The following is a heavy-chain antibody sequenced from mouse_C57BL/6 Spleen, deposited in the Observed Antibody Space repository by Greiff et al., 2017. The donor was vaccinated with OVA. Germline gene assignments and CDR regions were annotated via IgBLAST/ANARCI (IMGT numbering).Heavy chain of an antibody. CDR3: AREDYGSSYGGYYAMDY. CDR1: GYTFTSYG. J-gene: IGHJ4*01. V-gene: IGHV1-81*01. CDR2: IYPRSGNT. D-gene: IGHD1-1*01. Sequence: VQLQQSGAELARPGASVKLSCKASGYTFTSYGISWVKQRTGQGLEWIGEIYPRSGNTYYNEKFKGKATLTADKSSSTAYMELRSLTSEDSAVYFCAREDYGSSYGGYYAMDYWGQGTSVTVSS.